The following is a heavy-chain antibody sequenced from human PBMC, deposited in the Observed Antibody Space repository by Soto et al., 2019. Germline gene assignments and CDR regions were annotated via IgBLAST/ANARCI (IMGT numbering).Heavy chain of an antibody. CDR3: AHRYGGNYYRWYFDS. J-gene: IGHJ4*02. V-gene: IGHV2-5*01. CDR1: GFSLSTSGAG. CDR2: ISWKDEK. D-gene: IGHD1-26*01. Sequence: GPPLVNPTQTLPVTCTFSGFSLSTSGAGVGWIRQSPGKAPEWLALISWKDEKRYNPGLKSRLTITKDTSKNQVVLTMTDLDPVDTATYFCAHRYGGNYYRWYFDSWGQGTLVTVSS.